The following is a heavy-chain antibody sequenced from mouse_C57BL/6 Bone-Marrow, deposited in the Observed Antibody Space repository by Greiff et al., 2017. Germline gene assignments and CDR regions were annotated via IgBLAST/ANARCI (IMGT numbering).Heavy chain of an antibody. Sequence: QVQLQQSGAELARPGASVKLSCKASGYTFTSYGISWVKQRTGQGLEWIGEIYPRSGNNYYNEKFKGKATLTSDKSSRTAYMELRRLTSEDSAVYFCARYYDGRSYWGQGTTLTVSS. CDR1: GYTFTSYG. J-gene: IGHJ2*01. D-gene: IGHD1-1*01. CDR2: IYPRSGNN. CDR3: ARYYDGRSY. V-gene: IGHV1-81*01.